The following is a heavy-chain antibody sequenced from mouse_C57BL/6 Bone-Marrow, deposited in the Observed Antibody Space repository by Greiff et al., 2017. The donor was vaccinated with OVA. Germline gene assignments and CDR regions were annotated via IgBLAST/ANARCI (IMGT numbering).Heavy chain of an antibody. CDR1: GYTFTDYN. V-gene: IGHV1-22*01. D-gene: IGHD1-1*01. J-gene: IGHJ2*01. Sequence: EVQRVESGPELVKPGASVKMSCKASGYTFTDYNMHWVKQSPGKSLEWIGYINPNNGGTSYNQKFKGKATLTVNKSSSTAYMELRSLTSEDSAVYYCARDTTVVAEDYWGQGTTLTVSS. CDR3: ARDTTVVAEDY. CDR2: INPNNGGT.